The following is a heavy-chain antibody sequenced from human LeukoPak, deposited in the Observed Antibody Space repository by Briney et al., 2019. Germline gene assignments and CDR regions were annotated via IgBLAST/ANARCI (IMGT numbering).Heavy chain of an antibody. J-gene: IGHJ3*02. D-gene: IGHD6-6*01. CDR3: ARDRNSGSSLDI. Sequence: ASVKVSCKASGGTFSSYAISWVRQAPGQGLEWMGWIYPYSGDTNYAQNFQGRVTMTRDTPISTAYMELSSLKSDDTAVYYCARDRNSGSSLDIWGQGTMLTVSS. CDR2: IYPYSGDT. V-gene: IGHV1-2*02. CDR1: GGTFSSYA.